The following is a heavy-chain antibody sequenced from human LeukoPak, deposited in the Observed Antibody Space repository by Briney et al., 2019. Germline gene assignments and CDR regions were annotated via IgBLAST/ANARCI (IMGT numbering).Heavy chain of an antibody. CDR1: GFTFSSYG. Sequence: GGSLRLSCAASGFTFSSYGMTWVRQAPGKGLEWVSAISGSGGSTYYADSVKGRFTISRDNSKNTLYLQMNSLRAEDTAVYYXXXSGTALIGAFDIWGQGTMVTVSS. J-gene: IGHJ3*02. D-gene: IGHD3-10*01. V-gene: IGHV3-23*01. CDR2: ISGSGGST. CDR3: XXSGTALIGAFDI.